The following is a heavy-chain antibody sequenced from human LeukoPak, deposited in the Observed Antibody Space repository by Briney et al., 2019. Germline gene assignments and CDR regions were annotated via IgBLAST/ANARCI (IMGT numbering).Heavy chain of an antibody. CDR3: ARPPSGEYYFDY. D-gene: IGHD3-10*01. J-gene: IGHJ4*02. CDR2: IYYSGST. Sequence: SETLSLTCTVSGGSISSSSYYWGWIRQPPGKGLEWIGSIYYSGSTYYNPSLKSRFTISVDTSKNQFSLKLSSVTAADTAVYYCARPPSGEYYFDYWGQGTLVTVSS. CDR1: GGSISSSSYY. V-gene: IGHV4-39*01.